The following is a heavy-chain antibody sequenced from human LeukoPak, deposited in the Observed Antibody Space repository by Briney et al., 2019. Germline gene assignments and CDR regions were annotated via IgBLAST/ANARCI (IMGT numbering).Heavy chain of an antibody. V-gene: IGHV3-23*01. CDR2: TSGSGDDR. CDR1: GFTFSNYG. D-gene: IGHD4-17*01. Sequence: GGTLRLSCAASGFTFSNYGMSWVRQAPGKGLECVSSTSGSGDDRYYADSVKGRFTISRDNSKSTLYLQMSSVRAEDTALYYCAKARGTDYGDYVIFDYWGHGTLVTVSS. CDR3: AKARGTDYGDYVIFDY. J-gene: IGHJ4*01.